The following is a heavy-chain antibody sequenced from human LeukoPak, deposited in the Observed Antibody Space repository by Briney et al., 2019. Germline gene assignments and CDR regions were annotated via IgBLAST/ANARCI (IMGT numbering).Heavy chain of an antibody. J-gene: IGHJ4*02. V-gene: IGHV1-18*01. CDR1: GYTFTTYG. D-gene: IGHD3-22*01. CDR2: ISAYNGNT. Sequence: GASVKVSCKASGYTFTTYGISWVRQAPGQGLEWMGWISAYNGNTNYVQNLQGRVTMTTDTSTSTAYMELRSLRSDDTAVYYCARDLSPTYYYDSSGYYLAGDYWGQGTLVTVSS. CDR3: ARDLSPTYYYDSSGYYLAGDY.